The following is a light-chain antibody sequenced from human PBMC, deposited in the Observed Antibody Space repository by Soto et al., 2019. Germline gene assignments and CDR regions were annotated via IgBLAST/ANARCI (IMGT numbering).Light chain of an antibody. CDR2: EVN. CDR1: SGDLGLYNY. Sequence: QSALTQPPSASGSPGQSITISCAGTSGDLGLYNYVSWFQQHPGKAPKLIIFEVNKLPSGVPDRFSGSKSGNTASLTVSGLQADDEAQYYCSSYAGSNTLIFGGGTKLTVL. J-gene: IGLJ2*01. CDR3: SSYAGSNTLI. V-gene: IGLV2-8*01.